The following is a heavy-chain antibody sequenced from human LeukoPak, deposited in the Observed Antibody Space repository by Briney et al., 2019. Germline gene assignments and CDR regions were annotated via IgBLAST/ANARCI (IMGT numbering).Heavy chain of an antibody. J-gene: IGHJ4*02. CDR2: INHSGST. CDR3: ARAHYSIHDY. V-gene: IGHV4-34*01. D-gene: IGHD1-26*01. Sequence: PSETLSLTCAVYGGSFSGYYWSWIRQPPGKGLEWIGEINHSGSTNYNPSLKSRVTISVDTSKNQFSLKLSSVTAADTAMYYCARAHYSIHDYWGQGTLVTVSS. CDR1: GGSFSGYY.